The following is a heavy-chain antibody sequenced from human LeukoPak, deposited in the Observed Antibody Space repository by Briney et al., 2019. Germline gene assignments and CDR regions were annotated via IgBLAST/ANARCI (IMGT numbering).Heavy chain of an antibody. CDR3: ARDGDGYNFPYGDY. CDR2: ISAYNGNT. Sequence: ASVKVSCKASGYTFTNYGISWVRQAPGQGLEWMGWISAYNGNTNYAQKLQGRVTMTKDTYTSTAYMELRSLRSDDTAVYYCARDGDGYNFPYGDYWGQGTLVTVSS. V-gene: IGHV1-18*01. D-gene: IGHD5-24*01. J-gene: IGHJ4*02. CDR1: GYTFTNYG.